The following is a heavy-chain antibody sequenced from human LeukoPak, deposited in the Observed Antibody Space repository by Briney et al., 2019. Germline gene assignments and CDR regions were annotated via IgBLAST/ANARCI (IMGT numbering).Heavy chain of an antibody. Sequence: GGSLRLSCAASGFTFSSYVIHWVRQAPGRGLEWVALTSYDGSNKYYADSVKGRFTISRDNSKNTLYLQLNSVSAEDTALYYCAREVAAAGDHPTRVGRGWKAEGDAFDIWGQGTMVTVSS. D-gene: IGHD6-13*01. CDR3: AREVAAAGDHPTRVGRGWKAEGDAFDI. J-gene: IGHJ3*02. CDR1: GFTFSSYV. CDR2: TSYDGSNK. V-gene: IGHV3-30-3*01.